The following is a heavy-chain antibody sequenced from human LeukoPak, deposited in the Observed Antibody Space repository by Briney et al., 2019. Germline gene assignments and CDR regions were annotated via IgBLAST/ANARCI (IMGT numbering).Heavy chain of an antibody. V-gene: IGHV4-4*07. CDR3: ARDYWFGELFDY. CDR1: GGSISSYY. CDR2: IYTSGST. Sequence: SETLSLTCTVSGGSISSYYWSWIRQPAGKGLEWIGRIYTSGSTNYNPSLKSRVTMSVDTSRNQFSLKLSSVTAADTAVYYCARDYWFGELFDYWGQGTLVTVSS. D-gene: IGHD3-10*01. J-gene: IGHJ4*02.